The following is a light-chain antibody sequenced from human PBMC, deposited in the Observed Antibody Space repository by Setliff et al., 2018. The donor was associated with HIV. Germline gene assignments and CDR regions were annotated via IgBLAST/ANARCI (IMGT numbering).Light chain of an antibody. Sequence: SALTQPASVSGSPGQSITISCTGISSDVGGYYSVSWYQQHPGKAPKLMIYDVINRPSGVSNRFSGSRSGNTASLTISGLRVEDEADYYCSSYTTSSTLYVFGPGTKVTVL. CDR1: SSDVGGYYS. V-gene: IGLV2-14*03. CDR3: SSYTTSSTLYV. CDR2: DVI. J-gene: IGLJ1*01.